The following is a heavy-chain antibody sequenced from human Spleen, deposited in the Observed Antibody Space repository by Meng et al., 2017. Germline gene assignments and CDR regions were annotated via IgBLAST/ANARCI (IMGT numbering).Heavy chain of an antibody. J-gene: IGHJ5*02. CDR2: IGHSGIT. V-gene: IGHV4-39*07. Sequence: QPQLQESGPGLVKPSEALSLTCSVSGGSISTSGYYWGWIRQPPGKGLEWIGSIGHSGITYYTPSLKGRLTISVDTSKNQISLRLTSVIAADTAVYYCVYFWSGYFTSGQGTLVTVSS. D-gene: IGHD3-3*01. CDR1: GGSISTSGYY. CDR3: VYFWSGYFT.